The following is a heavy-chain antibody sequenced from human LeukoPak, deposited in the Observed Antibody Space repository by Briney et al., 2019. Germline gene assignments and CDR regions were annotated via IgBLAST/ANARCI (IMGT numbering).Heavy chain of an antibody. CDR2: ISGYNGNR. D-gene: IGHD2-21*02. Sequence: ASVKVSCKASGYTFTSYGFTWVRQAPGQGREWMGWISGYNGNRNYAQNLQDRVTMTTDTSTSTAYMELRSLISDDTAVYYCAKDLAVVTAFGQHAFDIWGQGTMVTVSS. V-gene: IGHV1-18*01. CDR1: GYTFTSYG. J-gene: IGHJ3*02. CDR3: AKDLAVVTAFGQHAFDI.